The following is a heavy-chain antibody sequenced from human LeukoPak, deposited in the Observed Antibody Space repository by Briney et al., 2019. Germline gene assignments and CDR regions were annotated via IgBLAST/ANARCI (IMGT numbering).Heavy chain of an antibody. Sequence: GRSLRLSCAASGFTFSSYAMHWVRQAPGKGLEWVAVISYDGSNKYYADSVKGRFTISRDNPKNTLYLQMNSLRAEDTAVYYCAAPGVVVTAIFDYWGQGTLVTVSS. CDR2: ISYDGSNK. D-gene: IGHD2-21*02. CDR1: GFTFSSYA. CDR3: AAPGVVVTAIFDY. J-gene: IGHJ4*02. V-gene: IGHV3-30*04.